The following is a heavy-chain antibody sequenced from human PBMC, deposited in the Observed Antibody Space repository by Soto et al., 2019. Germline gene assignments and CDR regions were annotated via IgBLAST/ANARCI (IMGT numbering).Heavy chain of an antibody. D-gene: IGHD3-9*01. J-gene: IGHJ5*02. V-gene: IGHV1-2*04. CDR1: GYTFTGYY. CDR2: INPNSGGT. CDR3: ARGLDILTGSTALKHNWFDP. Sequence: ASVKVSCKASGYTFTGYYMHWVRQAPGQGLEWMEWINPNSGGTNYAQKFQGWVTMTRDTSISTAYMELSRLRSDDTAVYYCARGLDILTGSTALKHNWFDPWGQGTLVTVSS.